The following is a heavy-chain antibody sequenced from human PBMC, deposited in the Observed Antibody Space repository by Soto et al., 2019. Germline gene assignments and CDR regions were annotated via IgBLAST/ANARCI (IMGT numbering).Heavy chain of an antibody. CDR3: ARRPSPHCSSTSCYYYYYYGMDV. CDR1: GFTFSDYY. V-gene: IGHV3-11*01. D-gene: IGHD2-2*01. CDR2: ISSSGSTI. Sequence: PGGSLRLSCAASGFTFSDYYMSWIRQAPGKGLEWVSYISSSGSTIYYADSVKGRFTISRDNAKNSLYLQMNSLRAEDTAVYYCARRPSPHCSSTSCYYYYYYGMDVWGQGTTVTVSS. J-gene: IGHJ6*02.